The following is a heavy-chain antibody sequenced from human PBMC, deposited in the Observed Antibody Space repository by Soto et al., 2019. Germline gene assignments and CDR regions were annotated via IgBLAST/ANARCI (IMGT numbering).Heavy chain of an antibody. CDR1: GGAISDARFY. CDR3: ARQKWEQPKWFDP. J-gene: IGHJ5*02. D-gene: IGHD1-26*01. V-gene: IGHV4-39*01. Sequence: QLQLQESGPGLVKPSETLSLTCSLSGGAISDARFYWGWIRQSPGRGLEWIGSIYYTGTTFFNPSLQSRVTISVDTSENPFSLKLYSVTAADTALYFCARQKWEQPKWFDPWGQGTLVIVSP. CDR2: IYYTGTT.